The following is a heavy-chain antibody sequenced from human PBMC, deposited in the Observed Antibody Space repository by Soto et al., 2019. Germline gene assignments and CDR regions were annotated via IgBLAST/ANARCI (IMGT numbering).Heavy chain of an antibody. V-gene: IGHV3-9*01. J-gene: IGHJ4*02. CDR3: VKDTYLLVGATHFDF. CDR1: GFNFDDFS. CDR2: ISWNGESV. Sequence: GGSLRLSRAAPGFNFDDFSMHWVRQPPGKGLEWVAGISWNGESVSYADSVKGRFTISRDNAKNSLSLHMASLRAEDTAFYYCVKDTYLLVGATHFDFWGQGALVTVSS. D-gene: IGHD1-26*01.